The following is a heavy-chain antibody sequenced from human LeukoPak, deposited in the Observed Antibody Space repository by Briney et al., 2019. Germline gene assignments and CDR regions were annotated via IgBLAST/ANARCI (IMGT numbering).Heavy chain of an antibody. CDR1: GGSFSGYY. D-gene: IGHD3-3*01. J-gene: IGHJ3*02. Sequence: SETLSLTCAVYGGSFSGYYWSWIRQPPGKGLEWIGEINHSGSTNYNPSLKSRVTISVDTSKNQFSLKLSSVTAADTAVYYCARGPYDFWSGYRNAFDIWGQGTMVTVSS. CDR2: INHSGST. V-gene: IGHV4-34*01. CDR3: ARGPYDFWSGYRNAFDI.